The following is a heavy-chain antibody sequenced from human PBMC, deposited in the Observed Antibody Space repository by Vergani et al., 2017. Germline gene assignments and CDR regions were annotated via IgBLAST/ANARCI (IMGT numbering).Heavy chain of an antibody. CDR2: ISGSSGST. V-gene: IGHV3-23*01. D-gene: IGHD3-10*01. Sequence: EVQLLESGGGLVQPGGSLRLSCAASGFTFSSYAMSWVRQAPGKGLEWVSAISGSSGSTYYADAVKGRFTISGDITKNTLYLQMNSLRAEDRAVYYCAKGPWELEYYFDYWGQGTLGTVSS. J-gene: IGHJ4*02. CDR1: GFTFSSYA. CDR3: AKGPWELEYYFDY.